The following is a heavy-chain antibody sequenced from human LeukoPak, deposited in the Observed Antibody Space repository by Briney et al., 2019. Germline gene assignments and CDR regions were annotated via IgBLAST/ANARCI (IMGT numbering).Heavy chain of an antibody. CDR1: GYTFTSYD. CDR3: ARDWGAYYYDSITSAHLDY. J-gene: IGHJ4*02. D-gene: IGHD3-22*01. CDR2: INPNSGGT. V-gene: IGHV1-2*02. Sequence: ASVKVSCKASGYTFTSYDINWVRQAPGQGLEWMGWINPNSGGTNYAQKYQGRVTMTMDTSISTAYMELSRLRSDDTAVYYCARDWGAYYYDSITSAHLDYWGQGTLVTVSS.